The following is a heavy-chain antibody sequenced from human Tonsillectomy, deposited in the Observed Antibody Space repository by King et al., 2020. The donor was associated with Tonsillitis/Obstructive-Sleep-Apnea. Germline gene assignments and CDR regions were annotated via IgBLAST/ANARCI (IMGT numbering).Heavy chain of an antibody. V-gene: IGHV1-69*09. J-gene: IGHJ4*02. CDR2: IIPILRIA. D-gene: IGHD6-6*01. CDR1: GGTFSSYA. CDR3: ASYDYSSSPPLYYFDY. Sequence: VQLVESGAEVKKPGSSVKVSCKASGGTFSSYAISWVRQAPGQGLEWMGRIIPILRIANYAKKFQGRVTITGDKSTSTAYMELSSLRSEDTAVYYCASYDYSSSPPLYYFDYWGQGTLVTVSS.